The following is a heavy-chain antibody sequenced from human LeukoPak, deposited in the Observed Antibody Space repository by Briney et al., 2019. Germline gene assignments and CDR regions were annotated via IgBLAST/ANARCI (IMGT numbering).Heavy chain of an antibody. V-gene: IGHV3-23*01. D-gene: IGHD1-26*01. J-gene: IGHJ3*02. CDR1: GFMFSDFA. CDR3: AKHILRGATLAFDI. Sequence: GGSLRLSCAASGFMFSDFAMSWVRQSPGKGLEWVSTIYFSGGNTYSADSVKGRFTISRDNAKNTLYLQMNSLRAEDTAVYYCAKHILRGATLAFDIWGQGTMVTVSS. CDR2: IYFSGGNT.